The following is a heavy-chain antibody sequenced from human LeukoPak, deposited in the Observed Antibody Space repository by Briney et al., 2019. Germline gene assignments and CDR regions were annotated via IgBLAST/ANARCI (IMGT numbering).Heavy chain of an antibody. D-gene: IGHD5-18*01. Sequence: PGGSLRLSCAASGFTVNSNYMRWVRQAPGKGLEWVSVIYSGGRTYYADSVKGRFTISRDNSKNTLYLQMNSLRAEDTAVYYCARGGGGYSYGFSYYWGQGTLVTVSS. J-gene: IGHJ4*02. CDR2: IYSGGRT. CDR1: GFTVNSNY. V-gene: IGHV3-66*02. CDR3: ARGGGGYSYGFSYY.